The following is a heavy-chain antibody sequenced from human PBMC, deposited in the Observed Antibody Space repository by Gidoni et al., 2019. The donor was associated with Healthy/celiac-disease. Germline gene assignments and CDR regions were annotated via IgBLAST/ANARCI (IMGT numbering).Heavy chain of an antibody. Sequence: QVQLVESGGGVVQPERSLRLSCAASGFPFSSYAMHWVRQAPGKGLEWVAVISEDGSNKYYADSVKGRFTISRDNSKNTLYLQMNSLRAEDTAVYYCARAEIIAAAPPDYWGQGTLVTVSS. J-gene: IGHJ4*02. D-gene: IGHD6-13*01. CDR1: GFPFSSYA. V-gene: IGHV3-30-3*01. CDR3: ARAEIIAAAPPDY. CDR2: ISEDGSNK.